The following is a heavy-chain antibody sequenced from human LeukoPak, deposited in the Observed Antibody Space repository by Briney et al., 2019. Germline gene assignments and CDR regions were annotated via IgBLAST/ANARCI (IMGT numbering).Heavy chain of an antibody. CDR2: IYYSGST. V-gene: IGHV4-39*01. CDR3: ARHRGYSYGPDAFDI. D-gene: IGHD5-18*01. Sequence: NPSETLSLTCTVSGGSISSSSYYWGWIRQPPGKGLEWIGSIYYSGSTYYNPSLKSRVTISVDTSKNQFSLKLSSVTAADTAVYYCARHRGYSYGPDAFDIWGQGTMVTVSS. CDR1: GGSISSSSYY. J-gene: IGHJ3*02.